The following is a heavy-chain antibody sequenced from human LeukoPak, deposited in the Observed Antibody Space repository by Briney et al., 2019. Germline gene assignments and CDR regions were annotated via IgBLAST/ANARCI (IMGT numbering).Heavy chain of an antibody. D-gene: IGHD2-2*01. CDR3: TRFPVVRNWFDS. CDR2: IYYSGST. V-gene: IGHV4-59*01. J-gene: IGHJ5*01. CDR1: GGSISSYY. Sequence: SETLSLTCTVAGGSISSYYWSWIRQPPGKVLGWSGYIYYSGSTHYIPCLESRVTISVDTSKNLFSLKLSSVTAADTAVYYCTRFPVVRNWFDSWGQGTLVTVSS.